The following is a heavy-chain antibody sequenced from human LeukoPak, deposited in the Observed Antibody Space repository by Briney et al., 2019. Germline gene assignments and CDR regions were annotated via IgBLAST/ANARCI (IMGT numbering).Heavy chain of an antibody. D-gene: IGHD5-12*01. V-gene: IGHV1-2*06. Sequence: ASVKVSCKASGYTFNGYYMHWVRQAPGHGVEGMGRINPNSGGADSAQKFQGRVTLTIDTYIKTAYMEVSSLRSDDTAVYYCARDRRGYSGYDMNWGQGTLVTVSS. CDR2: INPNSGGA. J-gene: IGHJ4*02. CDR3: ARDRRGYSGYDMN. CDR1: GYTFNGYY.